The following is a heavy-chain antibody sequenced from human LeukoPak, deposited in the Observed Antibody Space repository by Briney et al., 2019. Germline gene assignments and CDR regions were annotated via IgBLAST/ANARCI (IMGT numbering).Heavy chain of an antibody. D-gene: IGHD3-3*02. CDR2: IYSGGST. CDR3: ASSTPFDY. J-gene: IGHJ4*02. Sequence: GGSLRLSCAASGFTVGSNYMSWVRQAPGKGLEWVSVIYSGGSTYYADSVKGRFTISRDNSKNTLYLQMNSLRADDTAVYYCASSTPFDYWGQGTLVTVSS. V-gene: IGHV3-53*01. CDR1: GFTVGSNY.